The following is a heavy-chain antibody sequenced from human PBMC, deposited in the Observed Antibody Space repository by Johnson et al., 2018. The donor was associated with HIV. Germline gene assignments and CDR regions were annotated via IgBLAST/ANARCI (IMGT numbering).Heavy chain of an antibody. Sequence: VQLVESGGGVVPPGRSLRLSCVASGFTFSSYALTWVRQAPGTGLEWVSYISGSGGTIYYADSVKGRFTISRDNSKNTLYLQMNSLRAEDTAVYYCAKVFKVRVAGAFDIWGQGTMVTVSS. D-gene: IGHD6-19*01. CDR1: GFTFSSYA. J-gene: IGHJ3*02. CDR2: ISGSGGTI. V-gene: IGHV3-23*04. CDR3: AKVFKVRVAGAFDI.